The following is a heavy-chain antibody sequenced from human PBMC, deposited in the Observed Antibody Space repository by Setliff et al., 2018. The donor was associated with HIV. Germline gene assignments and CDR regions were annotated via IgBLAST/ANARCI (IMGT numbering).Heavy chain of an antibody. V-gene: IGHV4-34*01. J-gene: IGHJ5*02. Sequence: SETLSLTCNVYGGSLTNYYWTWVRHAPGKGLEWIGEVTDGGYTNYNPSLKSRVTISIDTSKRLLSLKLTSVTVADTAVYYCAAWGPRYTYAPFFSDSWGQGTLVTVSS. CDR1: GGSLTNYY. CDR3: AAWGPRYTYAPFFSDS. D-gene: IGHD2-2*01. CDR2: VTDGGYT.